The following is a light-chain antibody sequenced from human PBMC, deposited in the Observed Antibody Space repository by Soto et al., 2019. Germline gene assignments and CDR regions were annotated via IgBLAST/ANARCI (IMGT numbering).Light chain of an antibody. CDR3: HQRQSWPRT. CDR1: QSVSSY. Sequence: EIVMTQSPATLSLSPGERATLSCRASQSVSSYLAWYQQKPGQAPRLLIFGASTRAAGIPARFSASGSGTDFTLTISDVQPEDFALYYCHQRQSWPRTFGQGTKVDIK. CDR2: GAS. V-gene: IGKV3-11*01. J-gene: IGKJ1*01.